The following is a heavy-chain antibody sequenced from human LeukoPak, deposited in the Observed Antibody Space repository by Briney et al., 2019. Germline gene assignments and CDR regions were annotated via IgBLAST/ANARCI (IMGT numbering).Heavy chain of an antibody. Sequence: PSETLSLTCAVYGGSFSGYYWSWIHQPPGKGLEWIGEINHSGSTKYNPSLKSRLTISVDTSKNQFSLKLSSVTAADTAVYYCARVRCTNGVCYPIDYWGQGTLVTVSS. CDR2: INHSGST. J-gene: IGHJ4*02. D-gene: IGHD2-8*01. V-gene: IGHV4-34*01. CDR3: ARVRCTNGVCYPIDY. CDR1: GGSFSGYY.